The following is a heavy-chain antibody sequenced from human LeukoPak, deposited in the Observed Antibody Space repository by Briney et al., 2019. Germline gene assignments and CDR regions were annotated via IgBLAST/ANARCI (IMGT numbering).Heavy chain of an antibody. CDR2: INPNSGGT. CDR3: AREVRGGGRNWFDP. J-gene: IGHJ5*02. D-gene: IGHD3-10*01. V-gene: IGHV1-2*02. CDR1: GYTFTGYY. Sequence: ASVKVSCKASGYTFTGYYMHWVRQAPGQGLEWMGWINPNSGGTNYAQKFQGRVTMTRDTSISTAYMELSSLRSEDTAVYYCAREVRGGGRNWFDPWGQGTLVTVSS.